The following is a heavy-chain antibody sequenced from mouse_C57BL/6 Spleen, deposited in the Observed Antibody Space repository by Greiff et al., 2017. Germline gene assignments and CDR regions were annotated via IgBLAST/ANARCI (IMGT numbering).Heavy chain of an antibody. CDR3: ARQDCDY. CDR2: ISSGGSYT. J-gene: IGHJ2*01. CDR1: GFTFSSYG. V-gene: IGHV5-6*01. Sequence: EVKLVESGGDLVKPGGSLKLSCAASGFTFSSYGMSWVRQTPDKRLEWVATISSGGSYTYYPDSVKGRFTISRDNAKNTLYLQMSRLKAEDTAMYYCARQDCDYWGQGTTLTVSS.